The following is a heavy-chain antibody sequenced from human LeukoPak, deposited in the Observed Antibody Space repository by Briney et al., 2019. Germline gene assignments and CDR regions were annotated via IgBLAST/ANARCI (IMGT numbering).Heavy chain of an antibody. J-gene: IGHJ6*02. CDR1: GFTFTSYA. CDR2: ISGSGSST. Sequence: PGGSLRLSCAASGFTFTSYAMNWVRQAPGKGLEWVSTISGSGSSTYYVDSVKGRFTISRDNSKNTLYLQMNSLRAEDTAVYYCARDELAANYYYYGMDVWGQGTTVTVSS. D-gene: IGHD6-13*01. V-gene: IGHV3-23*01. CDR3: ARDELAANYYYYGMDV.